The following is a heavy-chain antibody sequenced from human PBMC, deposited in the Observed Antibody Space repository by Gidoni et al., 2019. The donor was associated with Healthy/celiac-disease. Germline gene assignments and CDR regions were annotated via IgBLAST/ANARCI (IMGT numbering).Heavy chain of an antibody. J-gene: IGHJ4*02. CDR2: INPSGGST. Sequence: QVQLVQSGAEVKKPGASVKVSCKASGYTFTSYYMHWVRQAPGQGLEWMGIINPSGGSTSYAQKFQGRVTMTRDTSTSTVYMELSSLRSEDTAVYYCARDRSSGGLTGIYFDYWGQGTLVTVSS. V-gene: IGHV1-46*01. D-gene: IGHD6-19*01. CDR3: ARDRSSGGLTGIYFDY. CDR1: GYTFTSYY.